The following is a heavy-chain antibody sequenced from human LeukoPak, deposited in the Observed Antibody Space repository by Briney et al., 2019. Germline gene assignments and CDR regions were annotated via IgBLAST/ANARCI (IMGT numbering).Heavy chain of an antibody. J-gene: IGHJ6*02. D-gene: IGHD1-26*01. CDR2: ISSSGSTI. V-gene: IGHV3-11*01. CDR1: GFTFSDYY. CDR3: ARGVVGATGPARDYYYYYGMDV. Sequence: GGSLRLSCAASGFTFSDYYMSWIRQAPGKGLEWVSYISSSGSTIYYADSVKGRFTISRDNAKNSLYLQMNSLRAEDTAVYYCARGVVGATGPARDYYYYYGMDVWGQGTTVTVSS.